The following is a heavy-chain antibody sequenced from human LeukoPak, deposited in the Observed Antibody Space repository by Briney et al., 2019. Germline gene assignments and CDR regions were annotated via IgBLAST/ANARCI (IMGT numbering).Heavy chain of an antibody. CDR1: RFTFSSYG. J-gene: IGHJ3*02. V-gene: IGHV3-30*02. CDR3: AKEAGGYYYEGAFDI. D-gene: IGHD3-22*01. Sequence: GGSLRLSCAASRFTFSSYGMHWVRQAPGKGLEWVAFIRYDGSNKYYADSVKGRFTISRDNSKNTLYLQMNSLRAEDTAVYYCAKEAGGYYYEGAFDIWGQGAMVTVSS. CDR2: IRYDGSNK.